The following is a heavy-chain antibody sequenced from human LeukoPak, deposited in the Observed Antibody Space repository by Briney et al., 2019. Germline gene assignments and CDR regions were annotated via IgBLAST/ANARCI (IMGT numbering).Heavy chain of an antibody. V-gene: IGHV4-59*01. J-gene: IGHJ4*02. D-gene: IGHD3-22*01. Sequence: SETLSLTCTVSGGSISSYYWSWIRQPPGKGLEWIGYIYYSGSTNYNPSLKSRVTISVDTSKNQFSLKLSSVTAADTAVYYCARHYYDSSGYIDYWGQGTLVTVSS. CDR2: IYYSGST. CDR1: GGSISSYY. CDR3: ARHYYDSSGYIDY.